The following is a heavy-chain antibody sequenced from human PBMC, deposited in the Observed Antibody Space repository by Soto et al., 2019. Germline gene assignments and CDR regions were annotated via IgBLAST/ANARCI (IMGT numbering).Heavy chain of an antibody. CDR3: ATSHGGYSYGIWSYYGMDV. CDR1: GGSFSGYY. V-gene: IGHV4-34*01. J-gene: IGHJ6*02. Sequence: SETLSLTCAVYGGSFSGYYWSWIRQPPGKGLEWIGEINHSGSTNYNPSLKSRVTISVDTSKNQFSLKLSSVTAEDTAVYYCATSHGGYSYGIWSYYGMDVWGQGTTVTVSS. D-gene: IGHD5-18*01. CDR2: INHSGST.